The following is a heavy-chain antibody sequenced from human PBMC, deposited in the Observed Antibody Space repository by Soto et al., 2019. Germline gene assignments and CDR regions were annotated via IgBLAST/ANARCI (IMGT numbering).Heavy chain of an antibody. Sequence: ESGGGLVQPGGSLRLSCAASGFTFSSYDMHWVRQATGKGLEWVSTIGTAGDTYYPDSVKGRFTISRENAKNSLSLQMNSLRAGDTAVYYCVRVALGDYVFDSWGQGTLVTVSS. D-gene: IGHD4-17*01. CDR2: IGTAGDT. CDR1: GFTFSSYD. V-gene: IGHV3-13*01. CDR3: VRVALGDYVFDS. J-gene: IGHJ4*02.